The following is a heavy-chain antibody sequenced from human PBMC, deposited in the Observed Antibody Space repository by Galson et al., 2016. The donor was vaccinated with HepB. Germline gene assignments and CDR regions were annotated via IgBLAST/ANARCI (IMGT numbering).Heavy chain of an antibody. CDR3: ARTFGELLIDWYSDL. CDR1: GGSISSGGHF. CDR2: IHDSGNT. Sequence: TLSLTCIVSGGSISSGGHFWGWIRQHPGKGLEWIGHIHDSGNTYYNPSLKSRLTISVDPSKNQFSLRLSSVTVADTAVYYCARTFGELLIDWYSDLWGRGTLVTVSA. V-gene: IGHV4-31*03. D-gene: IGHD3-10*01. J-gene: IGHJ2*01.